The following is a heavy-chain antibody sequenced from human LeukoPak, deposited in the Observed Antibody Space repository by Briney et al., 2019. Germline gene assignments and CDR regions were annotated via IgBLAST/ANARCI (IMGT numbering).Heavy chain of an antibody. D-gene: IGHD1-7*01. Sequence: SQTLSLTCAISGDSVSSNNAAWDWIRQSPSRGLEWLGRTFYRAEWHYDYALSVKSRITISPDTSKNRFSLQLNSVTPEDTAVYYWEREGELRFDYWGQGTLVTVSS. V-gene: IGHV6-1*01. CDR2: TFYRAEWHY. CDR3: EREGELRFDY. J-gene: IGHJ4*02. CDR1: GDSVSSNNAA.